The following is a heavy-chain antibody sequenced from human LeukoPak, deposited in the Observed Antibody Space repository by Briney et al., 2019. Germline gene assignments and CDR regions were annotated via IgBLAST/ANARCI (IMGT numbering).Heavy chain of an antibody. CDR3: ARQGYWSGYFVFDY. CDR1: GGSISNYY. CDR2: IYYTGTT. Sequence: PSETLSLTCTVSGGSISNYYWSWIRQPPGKGLEYIGFIYYTGTTTYNPSLKSRVTTSVDTSKYLFSLKLSSVTAAGTAVYYCARQGYWSGYFVFDYWGQGALVTVSS. D-gene: IGHD3-3*01. J-gene: IGHJ4*02. V-gene: IGHV4-59*08.